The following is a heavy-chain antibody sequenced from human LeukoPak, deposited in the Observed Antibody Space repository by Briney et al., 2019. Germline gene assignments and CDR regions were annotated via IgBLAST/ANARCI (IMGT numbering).Heavy chain of an antibody. CDR2: IKQDGSEK. Sequence: GGSLRLSCAASGFTFISYAIHWVRQAPGKGLEWVANIKQDGSEKYYVDSVKGRFTISRDNAKNPLYLQMNSLRAEDTALYYCAKSRLIDYNYYYIDVWGKGTTVTVSS. CDR1: GFTFISYA. J-gene: IGHJ6*03. D-gene: IGHD3-22*01. CDR3: AKSRLIDYNYYYIDV. V-gene: IGHV3-7*03.